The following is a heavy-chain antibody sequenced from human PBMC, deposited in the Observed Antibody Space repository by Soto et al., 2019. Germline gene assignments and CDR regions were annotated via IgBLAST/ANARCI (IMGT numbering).Heavy chain of an antibody. D-gene: IGHD2-15*01. Sequence: TGESLKISCKGSGYSFTSYWIGWVRQMPGKGLEWMGIIYPGDSDTRYSPSFQGQVTISADKSISTAYLQWSSLKASDTAMYYCARPSRYCSGGSCPFDYWGQGTLVTVSS. CDR3: ARPSRYCSGGSCPFDY. CDR2: IYPGDSDT. V-gene: IGHV5-51*01. J-gene: IGHJ4*02. CDR1: GYSFTSYW.